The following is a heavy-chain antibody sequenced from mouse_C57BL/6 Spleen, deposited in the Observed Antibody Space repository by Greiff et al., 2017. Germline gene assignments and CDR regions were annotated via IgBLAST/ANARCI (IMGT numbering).Heavy chain of an antibody. D-gene: IGHD2-3*01. CDR3: ATFDGSYAMDY. V-gene: IGHV1-81*01. J-gene: IGHJ4*01. CDR2: IYPRSGNT. CDR1: GYTFPSYG. Sequence: QVQLQQSGAELARPGASVKLSCKASGYTFPSYGISWVKQRTGQGLEWIGEIYPRSGNTYYNEKFKGKATLTADKSSSTAYMELRSLTSEDSAVYFCATFDGSYAMDYWGQGTSVTVSS.